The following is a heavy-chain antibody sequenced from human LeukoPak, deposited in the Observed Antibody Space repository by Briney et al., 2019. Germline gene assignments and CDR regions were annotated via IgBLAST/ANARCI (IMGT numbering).Heavy chain of an antibody. Sequence: GASVKLYCKASGYTLTGYYIHWGRPAPGQGLEWMGWINPNSGGTNYAQKFQGRVTMTRDTSISTAYMELSRLRSDDTAVYYCAEIKGVWGQGTLVTVSS. CDR1: GYTLTGYY. CDR2: INPNSGGT. CDR3: AEIKGV. D-gene: IGHD3-16*01. J-gene: IGHJ4*02. V-gene: IGHV1-2*02.